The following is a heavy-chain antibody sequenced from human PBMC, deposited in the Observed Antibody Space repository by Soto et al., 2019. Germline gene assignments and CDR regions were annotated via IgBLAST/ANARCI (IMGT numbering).Heavy chain of an antibody. CDR2: IYYSGST. CDR1: GGSISSYY. V-gene: IGHV4-59*01. D-gene: IGHD3-3*01. CDR3: ARVGRYDFWSGYYF. J-gene: IGHJ4*02. Sequence: SETLSLTCTVSGGSISSYYWSWIRQPPGKGLEWIGYIYYSGSTNYNPSIKSRVTISVDTSKNQFSLKLSSVTAADTAVYYCARVGRYDFWSGYYFWGQGTLVTVSS.